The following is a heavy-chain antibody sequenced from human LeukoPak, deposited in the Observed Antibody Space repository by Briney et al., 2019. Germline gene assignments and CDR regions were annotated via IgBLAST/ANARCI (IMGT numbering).Heavy chain of an antibody. CDR1: GYTFTAYY. Sequence: ASVKVSCKASGYTFTAYYMHWVRQAPGQGLEWMGWITPNSGGTNYAQKFQGRVIMNRDTSISTAYMELSRLTSDDTAVYYCARDNNYYGSGSYYSVDYWGQGTLVTVSS. CDR3: ARDNNYYGSGSYYSVDY. J-gene: IGHJ4*02. CDR2: ITPNSGGT. D-gene: IGHD3-10*01. V-gene: IGHV1-2*02.